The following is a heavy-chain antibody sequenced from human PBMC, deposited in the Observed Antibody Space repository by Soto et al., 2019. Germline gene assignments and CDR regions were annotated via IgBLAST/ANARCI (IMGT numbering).Heavy chain of an antibody. D-gene: IGHD2-15*01. CDR3: AKGRGVDY. V-gene: IGHV3-43*01. Sequence: EVQLVESGGVVVQPGGSLRLSCAASGFTFDDYTMHWVRQAPGKGLEWVSLISWDGGSTYYADSVKGRFTISRDNSKNSLYLQMNSLRTEDSAFYYCAKGRGVDYWGQGTLVTVSS. J-gene: IGHJ4*02. CDR2: ISWDGGST. CDR1: GFTFDDYT.